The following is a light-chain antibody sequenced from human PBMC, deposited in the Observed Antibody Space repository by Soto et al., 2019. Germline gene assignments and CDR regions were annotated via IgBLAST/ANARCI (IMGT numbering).Light chain of an antibody. Sequence: DIQMTQSPSSLSASVGDRVTITCRASQGISTYLVWYQQKPGKAPNLLMYAASTLQSGVPSRFSGSGYGTEFTLTISSLQPEDFATYYCQKYDSALITFGGGNKVEIK. V-gene: IGKV1-27*01. CDR1: QGISTY. CDR2: AAS. J-gene: IGKJ4*01. CDR3: QKYDSALIT.